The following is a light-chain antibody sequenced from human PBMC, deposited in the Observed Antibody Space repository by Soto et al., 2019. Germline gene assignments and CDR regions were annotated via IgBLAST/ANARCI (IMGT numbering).Light chain of an antibody. J-gene: IGKJ4*01. Sequence: DVQMTQSPSSLSASVGDRVTITCRASQGIAPYLAWFQQKPGKVPRLLIYATSTLQSGVPSRFSGSGSGTDFTLTISSLQAEDVATCYCQKYNSAPLTFGGGTKVDIK. CDR1: QGIAPY. CDR3: QKYNSAPLT. V-gene: IGKV1-27*01. CDR2: ATS.